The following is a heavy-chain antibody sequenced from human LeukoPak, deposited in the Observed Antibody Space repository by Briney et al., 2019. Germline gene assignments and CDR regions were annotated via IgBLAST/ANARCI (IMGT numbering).Heavy chain of an antibody. V-gene: IGHV4-59*01. CDR3: ARKLSASHDAFDI. CDR2: VFYIGNT. D-gene: IGHD1-1*01. J-gene: IGHJ3*02. CDR1: GGSISSYY. Sequence: PSETLSLTCTVSGGSISSYYWSWIRQPPGKGLEWIGYVFYIGNTNYNPSLKSRVSISEDASKNRFSLKLSSVTAADTAVYYCARKLSASHDAFDIWGPGTMVIVSS.